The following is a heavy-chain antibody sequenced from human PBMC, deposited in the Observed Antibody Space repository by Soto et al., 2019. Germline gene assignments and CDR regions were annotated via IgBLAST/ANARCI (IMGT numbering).Heavy chain of an antibody. CDR3: AGGRTMYSSSWPDY. CDR2: INAGNGNT. D-gene: IGHD6-13*01. Sequence: ASVKVSCKASGYTFTSYAMHWVRQAPGQRLEWMGWINAGNGNTKYSQKFQGRVTMTTDTSTSTAYMELRSLRSDDTAVYYCAGGRTMYSSSWPDYWGQGNLVTVSS. CDR1: GYTFTSYA. J-gene: IGHJ4*02. V-gene: IGHV1-3*01.